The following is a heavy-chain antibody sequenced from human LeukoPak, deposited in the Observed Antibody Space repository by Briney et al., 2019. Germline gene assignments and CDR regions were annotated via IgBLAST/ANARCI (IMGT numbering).Heavy chain of an antibody. CDR3: ARDSRYHSGWGSYQSYGFDP. J-gene: IGHJ5*02. CDR2: ISDDGATT. V-gene: IGHV3-74*01. D-gene: IGHD3-10*01. CDR1: GFTFNLYW. Sequence: GGSLRLSCAASGFTFNLYWIRWVRQAPGKGLEWVSRISDDGATTNYADSVKGRFTISRDNAKNTLFLQMHSLRVDDTAVYYCARDSRYHSGWGSYQSYGFDPWGQGTLVIVSS.